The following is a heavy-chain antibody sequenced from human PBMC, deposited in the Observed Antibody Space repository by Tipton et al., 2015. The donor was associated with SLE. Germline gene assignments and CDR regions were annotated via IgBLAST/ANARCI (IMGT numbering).Heavy chain of an antibody. V-gene: IGHV4-4*08. D-gene: IGHD3-10*01. CDR3: ARGREWVENYGSGSYRTHQYLDL. Sequence: TLSLTCTVSGGSISGYYWSWIRQPPGKGLEWIAYIYSSGSTDYNPSLKSRVSISLDTSKNQFSLNLSSVTAADTAGYYCARGREWVENYGSGSYRTHQYLDLWGRGTLVTVSS. CDR1: GGSISGYY. J-gene: IGHJ2*01. CDR2: IYSSGST.